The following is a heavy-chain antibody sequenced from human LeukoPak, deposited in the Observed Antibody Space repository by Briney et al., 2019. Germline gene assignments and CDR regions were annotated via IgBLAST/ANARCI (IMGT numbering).Heavy chain of an antibody. D-gene: IGHD5-18*01. CDR1: GFTFSDYS. CDR3: ARASGDIVETATMGSY. Sequence: PGRPLRLSCAASGFTFSDYSMNWVRQAPGKGLEWISYIGIDSGNTNYADSVTGRFTISGDKAKNSLYLQMNSLRVEDTAVYYCARASGDIVETATMGSYWGQGTLVTVSS. J-gene: IGHJ4*02. CDR2: IGIDSGNT. V-gene: IGHV3-48*01.